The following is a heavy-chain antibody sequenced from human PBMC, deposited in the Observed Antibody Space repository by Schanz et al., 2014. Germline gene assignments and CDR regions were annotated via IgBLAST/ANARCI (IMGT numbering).Heavy chain of an antibody. CDR3: ATIGVNDYWRFGLDL. D-gene: IGHD3-16*01. Sequence: QVQLVQSGAEVRKPGSSVRVSCQASGGTFTSYAFSWVRQAPGEGGEWMGRIIPIDDITNYTQKFLGRITITANKSTSTAYMELKSLRSADTAVYYCATIGVNDYWRFGLDLWGQGTTVTVSS. CDR1: GGTFTSYA. CDR2: IIPIDDIT. J-gene: IGHJ6*02. V-gene: IGHV1-69*04.